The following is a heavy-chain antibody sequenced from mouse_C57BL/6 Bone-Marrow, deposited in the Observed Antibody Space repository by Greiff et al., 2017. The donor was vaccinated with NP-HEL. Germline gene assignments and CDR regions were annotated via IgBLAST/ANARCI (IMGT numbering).Heavy chain of an antibody. CDR1: GYTFTSYT. D-gene: IGHD1-1*02. CDR3: ARHPLWSYYYAMDY. Sequence: VKLVESGAELARPGASVKMSCKASGYTFTSYTMHWVKQRPGQGLEWIGYINPSSGYTKYNQKFKDKATLTADKSSSTAYMQLSSLTSEDSAVYYCARHPLWSYYYAMDYGGQGTSVTVSS. J-gene: IGHJ4*01. CDR2: INPSSGYT. V-gene: IGHV1-4*01.